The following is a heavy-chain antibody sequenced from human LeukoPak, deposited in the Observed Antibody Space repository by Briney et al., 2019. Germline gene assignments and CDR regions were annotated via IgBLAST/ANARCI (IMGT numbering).Heavy chain of an antibody. J-gene: IGHJ3*02. CDR2: FDPEDGET. Sequence: ASVKVSCKVSGYTLTELSMHWVRQAPGKGLEWMGGFDPEDGETIYAQKFQGRVTMTEDTSTDTAYMELSSLRSEDTAVYYCARPRRRGYCSSTSCLTGAFDIWGQGTMVTVSS. CDR3: ARPRRRGYCSSTSCLTGAFDI. CDR1: GYTLTELS. V-gene: IGHV1-24*01. D-gene: IGHD2-2*01.